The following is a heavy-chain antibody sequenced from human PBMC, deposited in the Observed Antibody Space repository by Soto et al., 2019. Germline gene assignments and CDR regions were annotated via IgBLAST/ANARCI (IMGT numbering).Heavy chain of an antibody. CDR2: ISYTGGNN. CDR1: GFPFSVYA. D-gene: IGHD3-22*01. CDR3: AKYYDSSGYYQYYYGMDV. V-gene: IGHV3-30*18. Sequence: PGGSLRLSCAASGFPFSVYAMPWVRQAPGKGLEWVAVISYTGGNNYYADSVKGRFTLSRDNSKNTLHLQMNSLRVEDTAVYYCAKYYDSSGYYQYYYGMDVWGQGTMVTVSS. J-gene: IGHJ6*02.